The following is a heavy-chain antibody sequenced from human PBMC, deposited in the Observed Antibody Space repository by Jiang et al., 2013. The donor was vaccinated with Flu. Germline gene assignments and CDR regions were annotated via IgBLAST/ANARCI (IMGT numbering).Heavy chain of an antibody. CDR3: ARDNIAVRPGWFDS. V-gene: IGHV1-69*05. D-gene: IGHD6-6*01. CDR2: IIPIFGTA. Sequence: SVKVSCKASGGTFSSYAISWVRQAPGQGLEWMGGIIPIFGTANYAQKLQGRVTLTTDTSTSTAYMELRGLRSDDTAVYYCARDNIAVRPGWFDSWGQGTLVTVSS. CDR1: GGTFSSYA. J-gene: IGHJ5*01.